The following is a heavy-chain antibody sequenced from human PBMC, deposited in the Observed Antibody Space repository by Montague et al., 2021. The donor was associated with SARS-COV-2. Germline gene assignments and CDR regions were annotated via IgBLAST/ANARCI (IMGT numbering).Heavy chain of an antibody. Sequence: SETLSLTRVVSGGSIISTNWWSWVRQPPGKGLEWIGQIYHSGSTXYNPSLRSRVTMSVDKSKNQFSLILKSATAADTAVYYCARDSPQGITSVGPGFWGQGTLVIVSS. CDR3: ARDSPQGITSVGPGF. D-gene: IGHD4-23*01. J-gene: IGHJ4*02. CDR2: IYHSGST. CDR1: GGSIISTNW. V-gene: IGHV4-4*02.